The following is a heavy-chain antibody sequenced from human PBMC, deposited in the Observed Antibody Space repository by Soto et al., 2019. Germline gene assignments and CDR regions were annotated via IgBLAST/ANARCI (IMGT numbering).Heavy chain of an antibody. D-gene: IGHD3-10*01. Sequence: ASVKVSCKASGYTFTSYYMHWVRQAPGQGLEWMGIINPSGGSTSYAQKFQGRVTMTRDTSTSTVYMELSSLRSEDTAVYYCARVLITMVRGVITPTGYCGQGTLVTVYS. J-gene: IGHJ4*02. CDR2: INPSGGST. CDR1: GYTFTSYY. CDR3: ARVLITMVRGVITPTGY. V-gene: IGHV1-46*01.